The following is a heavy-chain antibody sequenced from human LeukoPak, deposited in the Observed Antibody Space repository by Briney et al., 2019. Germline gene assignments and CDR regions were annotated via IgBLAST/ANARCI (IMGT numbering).Heavy chain of an antibody. CDR2: ISRTGNSI. V-gene: IGHV3-48*03. CDR3: ARGPYSSNWYVDY. CDR1: GFTLSSYE. Sequence: GGSLRLSCAASGFTLSSYEMNWVRLAPGKGLEWISYISRTGNSIYYADSVKGRFTIPRDSAKNSLYLQMNGLRAEDTAVYYCARGPYSSNWYVDYWGQGTLVTVAS. J-gene: IGHJ4*02. D-gene: IGHD6-13*01.